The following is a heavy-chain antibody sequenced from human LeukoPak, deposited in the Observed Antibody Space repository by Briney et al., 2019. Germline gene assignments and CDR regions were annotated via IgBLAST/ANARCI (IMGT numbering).Heavy chain of an antibody. V-gene: IGHV4-59*01. CDR1: GGSISSYY. CDR2: IYYSGST. J-gene: IGHJ4*02. D-gene: IGHD3-22*01. Sequence: SETLSLTCTVSGGSISSYYWSWIRQPPGKGLEWIGYIYYSGSTNYNPSLKSRVTISVDTSKNQFSLKLSSVTAADTAVYYCARDREEIVVVDPFDYWGQGTLVTVSS. CDR3: ARDREEIVVVDPFDY.